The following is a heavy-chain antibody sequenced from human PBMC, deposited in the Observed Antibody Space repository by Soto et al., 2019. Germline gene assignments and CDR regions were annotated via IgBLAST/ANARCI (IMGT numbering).Heavy chain of an antibody. J-gene: IGHJ4*02. CDR1: GFTFINYA. V-gene: IGHV3-23*01. CDR2: ISGSGGST. CDR3: AKDQGSSWYEIDY. Sequence: EVQLLESGGGLVQSGGSLRLSCAASGFTFINYAVTWVRQAPGKGLEWVSTISGSGGSTYYADSVKGRFTISRDNSTNTLYLQMNSLRAEDTAVYYCAKDQGSSWYEIDYWGQGTLVTVSS. D-gene: IGHD6-13*01.